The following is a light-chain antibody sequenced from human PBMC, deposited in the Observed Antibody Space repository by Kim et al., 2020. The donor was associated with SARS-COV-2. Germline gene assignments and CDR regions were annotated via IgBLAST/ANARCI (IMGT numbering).Light chain of an antibody. J-gene: IGLJ2*01. Sequence: QLVLTQSPSASASLGASVKLTRTLSSGHNNYAITWHQQQPEKGPRYLMRLDIDGSHTKGDGIPDRFSGSTSGAERYLTISSLQSDDEADYYCQTWGTGIQMIFGGGTQLTVL. CDR1: SGHNNYA. V-gene: IGLV4-69*01. CDR3: QTWGTGIQMI. CDR2: LDIDGSH.